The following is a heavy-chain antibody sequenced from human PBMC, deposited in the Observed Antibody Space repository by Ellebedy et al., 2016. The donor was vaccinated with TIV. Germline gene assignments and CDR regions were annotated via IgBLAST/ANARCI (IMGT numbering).Heavy chain of an antibody. CDR3: ARDPPRTGDSYFDL. V-gene: IGHV1-2*02. CDR2: IYPYNGGT. D-gene: IGHD1-1*01. J-gene: IGHJ2*01. CDR1: GYTFIGYH. Sequence: ASVKVSCKASGYTFIGYHIHWVRQAPGQGLEWMGWIYPYNGGTNYAQKFQGRVTMTRDTSISTAYMDLSRLRSDDTAVYYCARDPPRTGDSYFDLWGRGTLVTVSS.